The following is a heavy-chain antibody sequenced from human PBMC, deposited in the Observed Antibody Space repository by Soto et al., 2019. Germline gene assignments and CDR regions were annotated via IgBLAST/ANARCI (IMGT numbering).Heavy chain of an antibody. J-gene: IGHJ4*02. CDR1: GGSISSYY. Sequence: SETLSLTCTVSGGSISSYYWSWIRQPPGKGLEWIGYIYYSGSTYYNPSLKSRVTISVDTSKNQFSLKLSSVTAADTAVYYCATCDSSGYIDYWGQGTLVTVSS. CDR3: ATCDSSGYIDY. V-gene: IGHV4-59*04. CDR2: IYYSGST. D-gene: IGHD3-22*01.